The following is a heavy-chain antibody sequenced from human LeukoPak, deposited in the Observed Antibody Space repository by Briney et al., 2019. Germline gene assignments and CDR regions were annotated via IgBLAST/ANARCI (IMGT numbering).Heavy chain of an antibody. Sequence: GGSQRLSCAASGFPFSRYSMNWVRQAPGKGLEWVSYISSNSSTIYYADSVKGRFTISRDNAKNSLYLQMNSLRAEDTAVYYCARGGGVITPLDAFDIWSQGTMVTVSS. CDR3: ARGGGVITPLDAFDI. V-gene: IGHV3-48*01. CDR1: GFPFSRYS. CDR2: ISSNSSTI. D-gene: IGHD3-3*01. J-gene: IGHJ3*02.